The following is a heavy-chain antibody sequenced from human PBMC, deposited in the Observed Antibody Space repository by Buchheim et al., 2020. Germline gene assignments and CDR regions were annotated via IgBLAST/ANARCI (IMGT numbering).Heavy chain of an antibody. CDR2: ISYDGSNK. D-gene: IGHD3-22*01. V-gene: IGHV3-30*18. J-gene: IGHJ6*02. Sequence: QVQLVESGGGVVQPGRSLRLSCAASGFTFSSYGMHWVRQAPGKGLEWVAVISYDGSNKYYADSGKGRFTISRDNSKNTMYLQMNSLRAEDTAVYYCAKDRGNSSGYNHEYYYGMDVWGQGTT. CDR1: GFTFSSYG. CDR3: AKDRGNSSGYNHEYYYGMDV.